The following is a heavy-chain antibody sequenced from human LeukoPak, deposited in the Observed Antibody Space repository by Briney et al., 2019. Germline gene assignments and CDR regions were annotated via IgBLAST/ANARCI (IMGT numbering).Heavy chain of an antibody. D-gene: IGHD6-19*01. Sequence: SETLSLTCTDSGVSINSYYWSWIRQPPGKGLEWIGYIYYSGSTNYNPSLKSRVTMSVDTSKDQFSLKLSSVTAADTAVYYCARRLDSIAVAGYQTDAFEIWGQGTMVTVSS. J-gene: IGHJ3*02. CDR2: IYYSGST. V-gene: IGHV4-59*08. CDR1: GVSINSYY. CDR3: ARRLDSIAVAGYQTDAFEI.